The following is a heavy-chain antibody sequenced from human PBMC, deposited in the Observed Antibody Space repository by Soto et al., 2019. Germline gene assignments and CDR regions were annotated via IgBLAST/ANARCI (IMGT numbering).Heavy chain of an antibody. J-gene: IGHJ4*02. CDR2: IWYDGSNK. V-gene: IGHV3-33*01. CDR3: VRRDYDSSGYYYVNS. CDR1: GFTFSSYG. Sequence: QVQLVESGGGVVQPGRSLRLSCAASGFTFSSYGMHWVRQAPGKGLEWVAVIWYDGSNKYYADSVKGRFTISRDNSKNTLYLAMNSRRAEDTAVYYCVRRDYDSSGYYYVNSWGQGTLVTVAS. D-gene: IGHD3-22*01.